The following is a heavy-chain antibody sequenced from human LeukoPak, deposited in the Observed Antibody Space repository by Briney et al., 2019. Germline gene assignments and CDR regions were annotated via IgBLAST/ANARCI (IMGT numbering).Heavy chain of an antibody. D-gene: IGHD3-16*02. CDR2: ISSSSSYI. Sequence: GGSLRLSCAVSGFTFSSYSMNWVRQAPGKGLEWVSSISSSSSYIYYADSVKGRFTISRDNAKNSLYLQMNSLRAEDTAVYYCARDFDYVWGSYRTFDYWGQGTLVTVSS. V-gene: IGHV3-21*01. CDR3: ARDFDYVWGSYRTFDY. CDR1: GFTFSSYS. J-gene: IGHJ4*02.